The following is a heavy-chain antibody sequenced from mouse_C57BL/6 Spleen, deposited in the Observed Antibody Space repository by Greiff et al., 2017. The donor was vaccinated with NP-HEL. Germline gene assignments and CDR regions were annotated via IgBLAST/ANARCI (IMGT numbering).Heavy chain of an antibody. CDR2: ISSGSSTI. J-gene: IGHJ4*01. CDR1: GFTFSDYG. CDR3: ARPPRWNYYAMDY. V-gene: IGHV5-17*01. Sequence: DVKLQESGGGLVKPGGSLKLSCAASGFTFSDYGMHWVRQAPEKGLEWVAYISSGSSTIYYADTVKGRFTISRDNAKNTLFLQMTSLRSEDTAMYYCARPPRWNYYAMDYWGQGTSVTVSS.